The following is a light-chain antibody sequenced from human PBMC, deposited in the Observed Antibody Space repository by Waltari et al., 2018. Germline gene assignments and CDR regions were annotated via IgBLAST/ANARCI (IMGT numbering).Light chain of an antibody. Sequence: EIVLTQSPGTLSLSPGERATLSCRASQSVSKYFSWYQQQPGQAPRLLIFYASIRATGIEDRFSGSGWGTDFSLTISSLEAEDFAVYYCQKYGTLPSTFGQGTKVQ. V-gene: IGKV3-20*01. CDR1: QSVSKY. J-gene: IGKJ1*01. CDR3: QKYGTLPST. CDR2: YAS.